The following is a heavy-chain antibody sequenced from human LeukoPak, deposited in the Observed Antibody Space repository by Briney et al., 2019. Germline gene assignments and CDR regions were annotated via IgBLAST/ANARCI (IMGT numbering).Heavy chain of an antibody. D-gene: IGHD5-18*01. CDR3: AREFKSGYGMWA. CDR1: GFTFSSYS. CDR2: ITSSSDYI. V-gene: IGHV3-21*01. Sequence: PGRSLRLSCTASGFTFSSYSMNWVRQAPGKGLEWVSSITSSSDYIYYADSVKGRFTISRDNAENSLHLQMDSLRAEDTAVYYCAREFKSGYGMWAWGQGTLVTVSS. J-gene: IGHJ5*02.